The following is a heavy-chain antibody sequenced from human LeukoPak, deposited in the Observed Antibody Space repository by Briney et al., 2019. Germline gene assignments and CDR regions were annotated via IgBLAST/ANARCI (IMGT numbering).Heavy chain of an antibody. V-gene: IGHV4-34*01. Sequence: PSETLSLTCAVNGGSFSNYYCNWIRQPPGKGLEWIGEVSHSGSTNYIPSLKSRVTISVDTSKNQFSLKLSSVTAADTAVYYCARDRAEPHYYDSSGYSSGEGGGNYGMDVWGQGTTVTVSS. CDR1: GGSFSNYY. CDR2: VSHSGST. D-gene: IGHD3-22*01. J-gene: IGHJ6*02. CDR3: ARDRAEPHYYDSSGYSSGEGGGNYGMDV.